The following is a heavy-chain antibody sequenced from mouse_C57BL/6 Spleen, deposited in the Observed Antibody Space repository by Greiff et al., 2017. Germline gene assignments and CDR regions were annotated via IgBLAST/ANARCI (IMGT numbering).Heavy chain of an antibody. V-gene: IGHV2-5*01. CDR1: GFSLTSYG. Sequence: QVQLQQSGPGLVQPSQSLSITCTVSGFSLTSYGVHWVRQSPGKGLEWLGVIWRGGSTDYNAAFMSRLSITKDNSKSQVFFKMNSLQADDTAIYYSAKKDYYGHYAMDYWGQGTSVTVSS. J-gene: IGHJ4*01. CDR3: AKKDYYGHYAMDY. D-gene: IGHD1-1*01. CDR2: IWRGGST.